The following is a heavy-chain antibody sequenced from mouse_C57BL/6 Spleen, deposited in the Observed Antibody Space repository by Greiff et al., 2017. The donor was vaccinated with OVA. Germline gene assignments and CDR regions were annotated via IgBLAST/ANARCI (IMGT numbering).Heavy chain of an antibody. J-gene: IGHJ4*01. CDR3: VRHPKEYYAMDY. V-gene: IGHV10-1*01. CDR1: GFSFNTYA. CDR2: IRSKSNNYAT. Sequence: GGGLVQPKGSLKLSCAASGFSFNTYAMNWVRQAPGKGLEWVARIRSKSNNYATYYADSVKDRFTISRDDSESMLYLQMNNLKTEDTAMYYCVRHPKEYYAMDYWGQGTSVTVSS.